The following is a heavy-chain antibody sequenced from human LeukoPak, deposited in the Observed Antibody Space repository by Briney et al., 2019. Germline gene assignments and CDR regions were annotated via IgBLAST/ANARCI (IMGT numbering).Heavy chain of an antibody. CDR1: GYTFTSYG. D-gene: IGHD3-22*01. J-gene: IGHJ4*02. CDR3: ARSLWYYDRRGTTYDDY. V-gene: IGHV1-18*01. Sequence: ASVKVSCKASGYTFTSYGISWVRQAPGQGLEWMGWINPYNGNTNYAQKLQGRVTMTTDTSTSTAYMELRTLRSDDTAVYYCARSLWYYDRRGTTYDDYWGQGTLVTVSS. CDR2: INPYNGNT.